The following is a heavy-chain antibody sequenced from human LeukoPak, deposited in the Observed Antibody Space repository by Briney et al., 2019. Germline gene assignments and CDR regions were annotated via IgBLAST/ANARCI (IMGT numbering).Heavy chain of an antibody. CDR2: INWNVGST. CDR1: GFTFDDYG. CDR3: ARGSNYDFWSGYPVSCYIDV. J-gene: IGHJ6*03. V-gene: IGHV3-20*04. D-gene: IGHD3-3*01. Sequence: GGSLRLSCAASGFTFDDYGMSRVRQAPGKGLAWVSGINWNVGSTGYADSVKGRFTISRDKAKNSLYLQMNSLRAEDTALYYCARGSNYDFWSGYPVSCYIDVWGKGTTVTVSS.